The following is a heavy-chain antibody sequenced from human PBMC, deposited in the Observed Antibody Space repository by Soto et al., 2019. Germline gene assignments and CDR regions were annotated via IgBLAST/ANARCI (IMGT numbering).Heavy chain of an antibody. V-gene: IGHV3-48*02. J-gene: IGHJ6*02. CDR2: ISSSSGTI. CDR1: GFTFSSSS. D-gene: IGHD3-16*01. Sequence: EVKLVESGGGLVQPGGSLRLSCGASGFTFSSSSMNWVRQAPGKGLEWISYISSSSGTIYYKDSVKGRFTISRDNVKNSLYLQMNSLKDDDTAIYYCTRDDRGVPGVSGGAGPTTLYYGMDVWGQGTTVTVSS. CDR3: TRDDRGVPGVSGGAGPTTLYYGMDV.